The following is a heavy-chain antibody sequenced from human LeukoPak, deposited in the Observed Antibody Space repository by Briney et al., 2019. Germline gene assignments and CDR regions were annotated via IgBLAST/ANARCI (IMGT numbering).Heavy chain of an antibody. CDR3: AKTVAGTN. J-gene: IGHJ4*02. CDR1: GFTFSSYA. V-gene: IGHV3-30-3*01. Sequence: GGSLRLSCAASGFTFSSYAMHWVRQAPGKGLEWVAVISYDGSNKYYADSVKGRFTISRDNSKNTLYLQMNSLRAEDTAVYYCAKTVAGTNWGQGTLVTVSS. D-gene: IGHD6-19*01. CDR2: ISYDGSNK.